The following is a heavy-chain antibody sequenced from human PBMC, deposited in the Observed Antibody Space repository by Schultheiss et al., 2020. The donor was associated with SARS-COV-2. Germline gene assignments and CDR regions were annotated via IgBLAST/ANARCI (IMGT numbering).Heavy chain of an antibody. Sequence: ASVKVSCKASGYTFTGYYMHWVRQAPGQGLEWMGWISAYNGNTNYAQKLQDRVTMTTDTSTSTAYMELRSLRSDDTAVYYCARDWRLIAAAEPFDYWGQGTLVTVSS. CDR3: ARDWRLIAAAEPFDY. CDR2: ISAYNGNT. J-gene: IGHJ4*02. D-gene: IGHD6-25*01. CDR1: GYTFTGYY. V-gene: IGHV1-18*04.